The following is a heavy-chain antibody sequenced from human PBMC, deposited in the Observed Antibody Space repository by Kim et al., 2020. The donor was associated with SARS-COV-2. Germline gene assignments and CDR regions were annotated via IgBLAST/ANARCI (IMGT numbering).Heavy chain of an antibody. V-gene: IGHV3-11*06. J-gene: IGHJ6*02. CDR3: ARDSVGYYYYGMDV. Sequence: ADSVKGRFTISRDNAKNSLYLQMNSLRAEDTAVYYCARDSVGYYYYGMDVWGQGTTVTVSS.